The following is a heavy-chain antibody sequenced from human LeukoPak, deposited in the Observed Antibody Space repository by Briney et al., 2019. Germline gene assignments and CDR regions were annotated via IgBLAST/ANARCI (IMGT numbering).Heavy chain of an antibody. D-gene: IGHD4/OR15-4a*01. V-gene: IGHV1-69*01. CDR1: GGTFTSYA. CDR3: ARGNDGNYADY. CDR2: IITIFGTA. J-gene: IGHJ4*02. Sequence: GASVTVSCKASGGTFTSYAISWQRQAPGQGLEWMGGIITIFGTANYAQKFQGRVTITAYECTSTAYMELSRLRTEETAVYYCARGNDGNYADYWGQGTLVTVSS.